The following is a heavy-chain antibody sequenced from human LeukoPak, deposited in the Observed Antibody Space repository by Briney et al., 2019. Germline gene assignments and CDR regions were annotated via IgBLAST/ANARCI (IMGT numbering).Heavy chain of an antibody. J-gene: IGHJ4*02. CDR2: INMYNGNT. V-gene: IGHV1-18*01. CDR1: GYTFTSYA. Sequence: GASVKVSCKASGYTFTSYAISWVRQAPGQGPEWMGWINMYNGNTNYAQKLQGRVTMTTDTSTSTAYMELRSLRSDNRAVYYCARVVGNYVWGSYRPEGCFDSWGQGTLVTVSS. D-gene: IGHD3-16*02. CDR3: ARVVGNYVWGSYRPEGCFDS.